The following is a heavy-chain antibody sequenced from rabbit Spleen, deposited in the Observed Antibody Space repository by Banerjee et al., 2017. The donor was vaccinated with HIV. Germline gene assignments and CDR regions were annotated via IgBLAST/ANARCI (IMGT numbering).Heavy chain of an antibody. CDR2: INAGSGST. CDR3: ARDTATSFSTYGMDL. D-gene: IGHD1-1*01. Sequence: QSLEESGGDLVKPGASLTLTCTASGFSFSSSYYICWVRQAPGKGLEWIGCINAGSGSTAYTTWAKGRFTISKTSSTTVTLQMTSLTAADTATYFCARDTATSFSTYGMDLWGPGTLVTVS. J-gene: IGHJ6*01. CDR1: GFSFSSSYY. V-gene: IGHV1S40*01.